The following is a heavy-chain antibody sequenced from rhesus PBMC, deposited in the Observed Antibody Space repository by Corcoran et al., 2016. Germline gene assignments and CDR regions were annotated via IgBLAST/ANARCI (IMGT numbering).Heavy chain of an antibody. D-gene: IGHD3-16*01. CDR3: ARRGYYSGSYRREFDY. J-gene: IGHJ4*01. CDR2: ISYSGST. Sequence: QLQLQESGPGLVKPSETLSLTCAVSGYSISSGYGWSWIRQPQGKGLEWIGYISYSGSTRSNPALQRRVTISRDTSKNQFSLKLSSVTAADTAVYYCARRGYYSGSYRREFDYWGQGVLVTVSS. V-gene: IGHV4-122*02. CDR1: GYSISSGYG.